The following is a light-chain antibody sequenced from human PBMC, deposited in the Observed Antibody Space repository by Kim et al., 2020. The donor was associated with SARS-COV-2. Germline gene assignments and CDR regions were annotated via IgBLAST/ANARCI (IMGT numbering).Light chain of an antibody. J-gene: IGKJ1*01. V-gene: IGKV3-20*01. Sequence: EIVLTQSPGTLSLSPGERATLSCRASQSVSSSYLAWFQHKPGQAPRLLIYDASTRATGIPDRFSGSGSGTDFTLTISRLEPEDFAVYYCQQYSSSPQTFGQGTKVDIK. CDR2: DAS. CDR1: QSVSSSY. CDR3: QQYSSSPQT.